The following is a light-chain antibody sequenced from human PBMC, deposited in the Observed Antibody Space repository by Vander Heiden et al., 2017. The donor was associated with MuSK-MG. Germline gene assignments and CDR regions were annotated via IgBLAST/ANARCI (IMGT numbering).Light chain of an antibody. J-gene: IGLJ1*01. V-gene: IGLV1-47*01. CDR3: AAWDDSLSAHV. CDR1: SSNIGSNS. CDR2: TNN. Sequence: HSLLASPPSSSRTPRPRVTISCSGSSSNIGSNSVYWYQQLPGTAPKLLFYTNNQRPSGVPGRFSGSKSGTSASLAISGLRSEDEADYYCAAWDDSLSAHVFGPGTRVTVL.